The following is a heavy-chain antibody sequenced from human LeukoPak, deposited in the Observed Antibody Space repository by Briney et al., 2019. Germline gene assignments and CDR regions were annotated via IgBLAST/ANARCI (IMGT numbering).Heavy chain of an antibody. J-gene: IGHJ6*03. Sequence: PSETLSLTCTVSGGSISSYYWSWIRQPPGKGLERIGYIYYSGSTNYNPSLKSRVTISVDTSKNQFSPKLSSVTAADTAVYYCARRQGGDYVSYYYYYMDVWGKGTTVTVSS. CDR3: ARRQGGDYVSYYYYYMDV. CDR1: GGSISSYY. V-gene: IGHV4-59*08. CDR2: IYYSGST. D-gene: IGHD4-17*01.